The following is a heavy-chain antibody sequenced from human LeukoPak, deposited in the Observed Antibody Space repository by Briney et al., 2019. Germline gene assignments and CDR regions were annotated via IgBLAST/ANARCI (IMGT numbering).Heavy chain of an antibody. D-gene: IGHD6-13*01. CDR3: AGGIGYATSPADH. CDR2: IHDTRGT. V-gene: IGHV4-59*01. Sequence: SETLSLTCTVSGGSISSYYWSWIRQPPGKGLEWIGYIHDTRGTNYNPYLKSRVTMSLDTSKNHFSLSLNSVTAADTAVYFCAGGIGYATSPADHLGQGTLVIVSS. J-gene: IGHJ5*02. CDR1: GGSISSYY.